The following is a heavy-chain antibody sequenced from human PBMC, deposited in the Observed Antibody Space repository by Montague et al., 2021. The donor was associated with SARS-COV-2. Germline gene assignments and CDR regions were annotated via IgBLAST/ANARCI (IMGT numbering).Heavy chain of an antibody. V-gene: IGHV3-7*01. Sequence: LTLTCTFSGFSVSTSGSCVSWVRQAPGKGLEWVANIEPDGDDKNYVDSVKGRFTISRDNAKKSLYLQMNSLRAEDTAIYYCARESTATVAGVWGQGTTVTVSS. J-gene: IGHJ6*02. CDR3: ARESTATVAGV. D-gene: IGHD4-23*01. CDR2: IEPDGDDK. CDR1: GFSVSTSGSC.